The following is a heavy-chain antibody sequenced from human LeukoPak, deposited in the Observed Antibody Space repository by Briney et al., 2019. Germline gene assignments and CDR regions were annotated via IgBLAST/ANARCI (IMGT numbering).Heavy chain of an antibody. CDR1: GYTFTGYY. CDR3: ARAHLDSSFDY. J-gene: IGHJ4*02. V-gene: IGHV1-2*02. CDR2: INPNSGGT. Sequence: ASVKVSCKASGYTFTGYYMHWVRQAPGQGLEWMGWINPNSGGTNYAQKFQGRVTITRDTSASTAYMELSSLRSEDMAVYYCARAHLDSSFDYWGQGTLVTVSS. D-gene: IGHD2-15*01.